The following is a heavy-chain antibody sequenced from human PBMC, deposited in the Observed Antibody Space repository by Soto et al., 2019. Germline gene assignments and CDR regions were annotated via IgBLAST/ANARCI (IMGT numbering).Heavy chain of an antibody. Sequence: ASVKVSCKASGYTFTSYAMHWVRQAPGQRLEWMGWINAGNGNTKYSQKFQGRVTITRDTSASTAYMGLSSLRSEDTAVYYCAREEITRIVDPWGQGTLVTVSS. D-gene: IGHD3-22*01. CDR3: AREEITRIVDP. CDR1: GYTFTSYA. V-gene: IGHV1-3*01. CDR2: INAGNGNT. J-gene: IGHJ5*01.